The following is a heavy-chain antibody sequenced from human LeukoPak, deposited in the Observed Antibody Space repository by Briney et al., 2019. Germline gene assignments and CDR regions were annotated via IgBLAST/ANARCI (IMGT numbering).Heavy chain of an antibody. J-gene: IGHJ4*02. CDR2: ISGSGGSK. Sequence: PGXSLRLSCAASGFTFSSYDMSWVRQAPGKGLEWVSEISGSGGSKYYADSEKGGFTISRDNSKNTLYLQMNSLRAEDTAVYYCAKSMILVVTPRPDFDYWGQGTLVTVSS. CDR3: AKSMILVVTPRPDFDY. V-gene: IGHV3-23*01. D-gene: IGHD3-22*01. CDR1: GFTFSSYD.